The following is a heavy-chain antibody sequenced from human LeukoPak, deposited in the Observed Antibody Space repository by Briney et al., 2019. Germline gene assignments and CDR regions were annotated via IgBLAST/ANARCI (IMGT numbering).Heavy chain of an antibody. D-gene: IGHD2-2*01. V-gene: IGHV1-18*01. CDR2: ISAYNGNT. CDR3: ARRYCSSTSCYRQLEY. CDR1: GYTFTSYG. J-gene: IGHJ4*02. Sequence: ASVKVSCKASGYTFTSYGISWVRQAPGQGLEWMGWISAYNGNTNYAQKLQGRVTMTTDTSTSTAYMEVRSLRSDDNAVYYCARRYCSSTSCYRQLEYWGQGTLVTVSS.